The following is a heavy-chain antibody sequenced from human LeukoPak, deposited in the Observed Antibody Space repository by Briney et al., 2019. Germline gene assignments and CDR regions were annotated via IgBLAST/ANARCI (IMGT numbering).Heavy chain of an antibody. CDR3: AKDLWFGELRGTYDY. CDR2: ISGSGAYT. D-gene: IGHD3-10*01. CDR1: GFTFSSYA. J-gene: IGHJ4*02. Sequence: PGGSLRLPCAASGFTFSSYAMSWVRQAPGKGLEWVSAISGSGAYTYYADSVKGRFTISRDNSKNTLYLQMNSLTAEDTAVYYCAKDLWFGELRGTYDYWGQGTLVTVSS. V-gene: IGHV3-23*01.